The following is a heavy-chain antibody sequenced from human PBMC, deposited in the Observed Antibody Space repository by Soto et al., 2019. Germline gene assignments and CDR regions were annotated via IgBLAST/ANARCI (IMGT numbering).Heavy chain of an antibody. CDR2: IYSTGST. J-gene: IGHJ4*02. D-gene: IGHD6-13*01. CDR3: ARGSTGYSSSWYRY. CDR1: GGSISSGGYY. V-gene: IGHV4-31*03. Sequence: SETLSLTCTVSGGSISSGGYYWSWIRQHPGKGLEWIGYIYSTGSTYYNPSLKSRVSISVDTSKNQFSLKLSSVTAADTAVYYCARGSTGYSSSWYRYWGQGTLVTVSS.